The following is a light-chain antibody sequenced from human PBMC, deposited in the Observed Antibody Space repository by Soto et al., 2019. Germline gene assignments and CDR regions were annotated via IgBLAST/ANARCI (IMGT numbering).Light chain of an antibody. V-gene: IGLV2-8*01. CDR3: SSYAGSNNYV. J-gene: IGLJ1*01. CDR2: AVN. CDR1: SSDVGGYKY. Sequence: QSVLTQPASVSGSPGQSITISCTGTSSDVGGYKYVSWYQQYPGKAPKLMIYAVNKRPSGVPDRFSGSKSGNTASLTVSGLQAEDEADYYCSSYAGSNNYVFGTG.